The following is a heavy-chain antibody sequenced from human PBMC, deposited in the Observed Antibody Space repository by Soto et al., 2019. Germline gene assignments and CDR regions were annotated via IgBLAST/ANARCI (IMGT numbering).Heavy chain of an antibody. Sequence: QVQLQESGPGLVKPSQTLSLTCTVSGGSIRNSGYYWSWIRQLPGKGLEWIGFISSSGSTDYAPSLKSRVTMSVDTSKNQFSLNLSSVAAADTAVYYCGRDAVTKRDFYYYGMDVWGRGTTVTVSS. J-gene: IGHJ6*02. V-gene: IGHV4-31*03. D-gene: IGHD4-4*01. CDR2: ISSSGST. CDR1: GGSIRNSGYY. CDR3: GRDAVTKRDFYYYGMDV.